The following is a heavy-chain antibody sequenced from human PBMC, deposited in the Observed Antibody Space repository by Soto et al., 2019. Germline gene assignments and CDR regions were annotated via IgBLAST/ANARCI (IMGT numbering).Heavy chain of an antibody. CDR2: IKQDGSEK. CDR1: GFTFSSYW. Sequence: GGSLRLSCAASGFTFSSYWMSWVRQAPGKGLEWVANIKQDGSEKYYVDSVKGRFTISRDNAKNSLYLQMNSLRAEDTAVYYCARQGGVDYYGSGSIGGIFDYWGQGTLVTVSS. V-gene: IGHV3-7*01. CDR3: ARQGGVDYYGSGSIGGIFDY. D-gene: IGHD3-10*01. J-gene: IGHJ4*02.